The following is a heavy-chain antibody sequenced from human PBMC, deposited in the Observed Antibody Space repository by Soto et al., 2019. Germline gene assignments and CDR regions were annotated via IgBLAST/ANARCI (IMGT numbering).Heavy chain of an antibody. Sequence: ASVKVSCKASGYTFTGYYMHWVRQAPGQGLEWMGWINPNSGGTNYAQKFQGRVTMTRDTSISTAYMELSRLRSDDTAVYYCAGDPNYGSGSSANWFDPWGKGTLVTVSS. CDR1: GYTFTGYY. J-gene: IGHJ5*02. CDR3: AGDPNYGSGSSANWFDP. D-gene: IGHD3-10*01. CDR2: INPNSGGT. V-gene: IGHV1-2*02.